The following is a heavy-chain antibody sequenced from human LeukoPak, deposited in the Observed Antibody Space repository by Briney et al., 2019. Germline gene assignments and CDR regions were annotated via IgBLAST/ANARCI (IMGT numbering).Heavy chain of an antibody. D-gene: IGHD3-22*01. CDR1: GDSVSRSDSY. V-gene: IGHV4-39*01. Sequence: SETLSLTCSVSGDSVSRSDSYWDWIRQPPGKGLEWIGTIYHSGRTYYSPSLKSRVTMSVDPSNNQFSLHLRSVTAADTAVYYCARRRYYDGSGYLEWGQGTLLSVSS. J-gene: IGHJ1*01. CDR2: IYHSGRT. CDR3: ARRRYYDGSGYLE.